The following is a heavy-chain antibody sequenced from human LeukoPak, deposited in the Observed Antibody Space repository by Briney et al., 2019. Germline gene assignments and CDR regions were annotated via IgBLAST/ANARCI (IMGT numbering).Heavy chain of an antibody. CDR1: GFTFSSYA. V-gene: IGHV3-23*01. J-gene: IGHJ4*02. Sequence: GGSLRLSCAASGFTFSSYAMSWVRQAPGKGLEWVSAISGSGGSTYYADSVKGRFTISRDNSKNTLYLQMNSLRAEDTAIYYCAKVGRYSSGWYVRYFDYWGQGTLVTVSS. CDR2: ISGSGGST. CDR3: AKVGRYSSGWYVRYFDY. D-gene: IGHD6-19*01.